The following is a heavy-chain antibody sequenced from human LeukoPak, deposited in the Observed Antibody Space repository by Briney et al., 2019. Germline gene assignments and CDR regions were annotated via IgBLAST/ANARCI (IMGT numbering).Heavy chain of an antibody. Sequence: SETLSLTCTVSGGSISGYHWSWIRQAAEEGLEWIGRMSSTGSSDYSPSLKSRVSMSVDTSRNQFSLNLSSVTAADTAVYYCARDLDSYSKSDGFDMWGQGTKVNVSS. CDR2: MSSTGSS. CDR1: GGSISGYH. V-gene: IGHV4-4*07. CDR3: ARDLDSYSKSDGFDM. J-gene: IGHJ3*02. D-gene: IGHD5-18*01.